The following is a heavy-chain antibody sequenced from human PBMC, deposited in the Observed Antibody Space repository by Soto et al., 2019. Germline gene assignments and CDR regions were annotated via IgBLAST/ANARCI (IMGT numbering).Heavy chain of an antibody. D-gene: IGHD3-22*01. V-gene: IGHV3-23*01. Sequence: EVQLLESGGGLVQPGGSLRLSCAASGFTFSSYAMSWVRQAPGKGLEWVSAISGSGGSTYYADSVKGRFTISRDNSKKTLYLQMNSLRAEDTAVYYCAKDGAYDSSGYSRNFDYWGQGTLVTVSS. J-gene: IGHJ4*02. CDR2: ISGSGGST. CDR3: AKDGAYDSSGYSRNFDY. CDR1: GFTFSSYA.